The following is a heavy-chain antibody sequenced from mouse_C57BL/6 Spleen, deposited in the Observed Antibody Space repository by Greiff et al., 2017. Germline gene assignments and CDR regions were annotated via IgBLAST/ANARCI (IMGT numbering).Heavy chain of an antibody. D-gene: IGHD1-1*01. CDR1: GFTFSSYA. V-gene: IGHV5-4*03. Sequence: DVMLVESGGGLVKPGGSLKLSCAASGFTFSSYAMSWVRQTPEKRLEWVATISDGGSYTYYPDNVKGRFTISRDNAKNNLYLQMSHLKSEDTAMYYCARGARITTVVAHWYFDVWGTGTTVTVSS. J-gene: IGHJ1*03. CDR3: ARGARITTVVAHWYFDV. CDR2: ISDGGSYT.